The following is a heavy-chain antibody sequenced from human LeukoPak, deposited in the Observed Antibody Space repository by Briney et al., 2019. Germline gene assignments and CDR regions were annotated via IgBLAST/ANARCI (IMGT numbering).Heavy chain of an antibody. CDR1: GYTFMNYG. Sequence: ASVKVSCKTSGYTFMNYGISWVRLAPGQGLEWMGIINPSGGSTSYAQKFQGRVTMTRDTSTSTVYMELSSLRSEDTAVYYCARDEAEGRGYDILTGIGVNYYYYYMDVWGKGTTVTISS. CDR2: INPSGGST. D-gene: IGHD3-9*01. J-gene: IGHJ6*03. CDR3: ARDEAEGRGYDILTGIGVNYYYYYMDV. V-gene: IGHV1-46*01.